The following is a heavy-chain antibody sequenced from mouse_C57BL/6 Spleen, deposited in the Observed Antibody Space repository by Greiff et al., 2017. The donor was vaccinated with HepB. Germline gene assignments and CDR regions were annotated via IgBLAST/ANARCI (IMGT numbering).Heavy chain of an antibody. CDR3: AKQECYGSLFDY. CDR1: GFTFSSYT. CDR2: ISGGGGNT. V-gene: IGHV5-9*01. D-gene: IGHD1-1*01. J-gene: IGHJ2*01. Sequence: EVQLVEPGGGLVKPGGSLKLSCAASGFTFSSYTMSWVRQTPEKRLEWVATISGGGGNTYYPDSVKGRITIARDNAKNTPYLQMSSLRSEDTALYCCAKQECYGSLFDYWGQGTTLTVSS.